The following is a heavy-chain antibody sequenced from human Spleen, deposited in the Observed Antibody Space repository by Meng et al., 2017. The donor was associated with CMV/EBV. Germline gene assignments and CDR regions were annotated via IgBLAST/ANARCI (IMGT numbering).Heavy chain of an antibody. Sequence: GESLKISCAASGFSFSSYAMTWVRQAPGKGLEWVSAISSSGDSTYYADSVKGRFTISRDNSRNTLYLRMISPRAEDTAVYYCATRGDAYTILYGMDVWGPGTTVTVSS. D-gene: IGHD5-24*01. J-gene: IGHJ6*02. CDR1: GFSFSSYA. CDR2: ISSSGDST. CDR3: ATRGDAYTILYGMDV. V-gene: IGHV3-23*01.